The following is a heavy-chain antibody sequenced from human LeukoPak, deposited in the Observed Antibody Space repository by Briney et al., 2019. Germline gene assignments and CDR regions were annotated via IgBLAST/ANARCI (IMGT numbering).Heavy chain of an antibody. CDR3: AKAGPKGSGSYYSDY. V-gene: IGHV3-23*01. CDR2: ISGSGTTT. CDR1: GFIFSSYA. Sequence: GGSLRLSCAASGFIFSSYAMTWVRQAPGRGLEWLSTISGSGTTTYYVDSVKGRFTVSRDNSKNTLYLQMSSLRAGDTAVYYCAKAGPKGSGSYYSDYWGRGTLVPSPQ. J-gene: IGHJ4*02. D-gene: IGHD3-10*01.